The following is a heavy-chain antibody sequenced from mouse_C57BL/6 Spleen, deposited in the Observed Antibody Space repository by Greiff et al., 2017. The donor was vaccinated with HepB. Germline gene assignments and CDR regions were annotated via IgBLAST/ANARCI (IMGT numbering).Heavy chain of an antibody. CDR3: ARNLLWGFAY. CDR1: GFTFSDYG. D-gene: IGHD2-1*01. CDR2: ISSGSSTI. V-gene: IGHV5-17*01. Sequence: VQLKESGGGLVKPGGSLKLSCAASGFTFSDYGMHWVRQAPEKGLEWVAYISSGSSTIYYADTVKGRFTISRDNAKNTLFLQMTSLRSEDTAMYYCARNLLWGFAYWGQGTLVTVSA. J-gene: IGHJ3*01.